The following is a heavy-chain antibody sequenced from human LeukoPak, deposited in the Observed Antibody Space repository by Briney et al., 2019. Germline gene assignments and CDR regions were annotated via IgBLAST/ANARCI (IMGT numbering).Heavy chain of an antibody. CDR3: ATPDIVVVPAAKSDY. V-gene: IGHV3-23*01. CDR2: TSSSGDST. Sequence: GGSLRLSCAASGFTFSNYGLSWVRQAPGKGLEWVSHTSSSGDSTYYADSVKGRFTISRDNSKSTLYLQMNSLRAEDTAVYYCATPDIVVVPAAKSDYWGQGTLVTVSS. CDR1: GFTFSNYG. D-gene: IGHD2-2*01. J-gene: IGHJ4*02.